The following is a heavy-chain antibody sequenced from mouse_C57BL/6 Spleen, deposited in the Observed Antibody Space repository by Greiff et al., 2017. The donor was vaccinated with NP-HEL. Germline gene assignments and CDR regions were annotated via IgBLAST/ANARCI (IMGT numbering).Heavy chain of an antibody. CDR1: GFNIKDYY. J-gene: IGHJ2*01. V-gene: IGHV14-2*01. CDR3: ARGRGRYSNYDY. CDR2: IDPEDGET. D-gene: IGHD2-5*01. Sequence: EVQLQQSGAELVKPGASVKLSCTASGFNIKDYYMHWVKQRTEQGLEWIGRIDPEDGETKSAPKFQGKATITADTSSNTAYLQLSSLTSEDTAVYYCARGRGRYSNYDYWGQGTTLTVSS.